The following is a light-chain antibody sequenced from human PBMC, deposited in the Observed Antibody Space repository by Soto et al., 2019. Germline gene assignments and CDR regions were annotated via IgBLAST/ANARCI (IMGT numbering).Light chain of an antibody. J-gene: IGLJ1*01. CDR2: EVS. V-gene: IGLV2-8*01. CDR3: SSYAGSNNLYV. CDR1: SSDVGGYNY. Sequence: QCLLTHPPSPSGSPGHSVTISSTETSSDVGGYNYVSGYQQHPGKAPKLMIYEVSKRPSGVPDRFSGSKSGNTASLTVSGLQAEDEADYYCSSYAGSNNLYVFGTGTKVTVL.